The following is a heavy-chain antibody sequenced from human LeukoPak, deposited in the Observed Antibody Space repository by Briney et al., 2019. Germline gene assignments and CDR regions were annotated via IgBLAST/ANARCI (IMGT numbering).Heavy chain of an antibody. Sequence: PSETLSLTCTVSGGSISSYDWSWIRQPPGKGLEWIGYICNSGSTNYNPSLKSRVTISVDTTKNQFSLKLSSVTAADTAVYYCASAKETMVRGVYYYGMDVWGQGTTVTVSS. CDR1: GGSISSYD. V-gene: IGHV4-59*01. D-gene: IGHD3-10*01. J-gene: IGHJ6*02. CDR2: ICNSGST. CDR3: ASAKETMVRGVYYYGMDV.